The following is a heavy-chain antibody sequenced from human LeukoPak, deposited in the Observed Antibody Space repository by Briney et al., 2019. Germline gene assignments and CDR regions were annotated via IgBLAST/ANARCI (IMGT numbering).Heavy chain of an antibody. Sequence: VRSLRLSCAASGFTFSSYTMHWGRQAPGKRREWVAVISYDGSNKYYADSVKSRFTISRDNSKNTLYLQMNSLRAEDTAVYYCASDLIVVVTKHDAFDIWGQGTMVTVSS. J-gene: IGHJ3*02. CDR2: ISYDGSNK. CDR1: GFTFSSYT. D-gene: IGHD3-22*01. CDR3: ASDLIVVVTKHDAFDI. V-gene: IGHV3-30*04.